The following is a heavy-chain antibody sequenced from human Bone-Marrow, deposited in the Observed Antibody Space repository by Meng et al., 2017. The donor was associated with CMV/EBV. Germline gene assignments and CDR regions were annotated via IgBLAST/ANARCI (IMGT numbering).Heavy chain of an antibody. CDR3: ARRRYNSYQGFFDY. J-gene: IGHJ4*02. Sequence: SERLSLTCAISRDRVSSNSTSWNWFRQSPSRGLEWLGRTYYDSKWYYDYAVSVESRIVINPDTSQNQISLYLNSVTPEDTAVYYCARRRYNSYQGFFDYWGQGTLVTVSS. D-gene: IGHD1-1*01. CDR1: RDRVSSNSTS. CDR2: TYYDSKWYY. V-gene: IGHV6-1*01.